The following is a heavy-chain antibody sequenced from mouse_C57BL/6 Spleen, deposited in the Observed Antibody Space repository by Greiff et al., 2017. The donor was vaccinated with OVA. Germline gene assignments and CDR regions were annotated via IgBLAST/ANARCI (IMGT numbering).Heavy chain of an antibody. J-gene: IGHJ4*01. Sequence: QVQLQQPGAELVRPGSSVKLSCKASGYTFTSYWMDWVKQRPGQGLEWIGNIYPSDSETHYNQKFKDKATLTVDKSSSTAYMQLSSLTSEDSAVYYCARAGSSPSYAMDYWGQGTSVTVSS. D-gene: IGHD1-1*01. CDR3: ARAGSSPSYAMDY. CDR1: GYTFTSYW. V-gene: IGHV1-61*01. CDR2: IYPSDSET.